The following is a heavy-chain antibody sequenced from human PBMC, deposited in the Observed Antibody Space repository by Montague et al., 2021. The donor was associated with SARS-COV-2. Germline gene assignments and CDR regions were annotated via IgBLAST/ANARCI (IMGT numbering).Heavy chain of an antibody. CDR1: GFTFSGSA. CDR2: IRSKANNFAT. D-gene: IGHD3-10*01. J-gene: IGHJ4*02. Sequence: SLRLSCAASGFTFSGSAMHWVRQASGKGLEWIGRIRSKANNFATAYAASVKGRFTISRDDSKNTAYLQMNSLKTEDTAVYYCSKQWNSGSSYWGQGTLVIVSS. CDR3: SKQWNSGSSY. V-gene: IGHV3-73*01.